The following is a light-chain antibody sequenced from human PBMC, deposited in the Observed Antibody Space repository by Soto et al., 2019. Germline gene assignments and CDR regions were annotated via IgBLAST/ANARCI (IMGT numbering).Light chain of an antibody. CDR3: QQYGSSGT. CDR1: QSVSSY. J-gene: IGKJ1*01. Sequence: IVLAQSPATLSLSPGERATLSCRASQSVSSYLAWYQQKPGQAPRLLIYDASNNATGIPDRFSGSGSGTDFTLTIIRLEPEDFADYYCQQYGSSGTFGQGTNVDIK. V-gene: IGKV3-11*01. CDR2: DAS.